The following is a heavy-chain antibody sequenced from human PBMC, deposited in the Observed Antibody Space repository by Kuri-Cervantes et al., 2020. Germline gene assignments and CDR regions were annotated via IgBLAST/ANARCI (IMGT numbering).Heavy chain of an antibody. D-gene: IGHD3-3*01. V-gene: IGHV3-30*03. CDR1: GFSFSSYA. Sequence: GGSLRLSCAASGFSFSSYAMYWVRQAPGKGLEWVAVISYDGSKTYYPKSVKGRFTISRDNSKNTAYLQMNSLRSEDTAVYYCARGTSITIFGVVTTSYYFDYWGQGTLVTVSS. CDR3: ARGTSITIFGVVTTSYYFDY. CDR2: ISYDGSKT. J-gene: IGHJ4*02.